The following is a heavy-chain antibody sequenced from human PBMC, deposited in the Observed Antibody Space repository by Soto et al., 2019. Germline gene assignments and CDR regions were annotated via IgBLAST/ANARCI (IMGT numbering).Heavy chain of an antibody. CDR2: ISSSSSYI. CDR3: ARDLQQLAYGMDV. V-gene: IGHV3-21*01. J-gene: IGHJ6*02. CDR1: GFTFSSYS. D-gene: IGHD6-13*01. Sequence: GGSLRLSCAASGFTFSSYSMNWVRQAPGKGLEWVSSISSSSSYIYYADSVKGRFTISRDNAKNSLYLQMNSLRAEDTAVYYCARDLQQLAYGMDVWGQGTTVTVSS.